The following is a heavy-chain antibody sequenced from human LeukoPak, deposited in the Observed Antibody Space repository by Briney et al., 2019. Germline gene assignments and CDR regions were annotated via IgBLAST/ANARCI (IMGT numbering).Heavy chain of an antibody. CDR3: TRVDTAMSAFDP. V-gene: IGHV4-34*01. CDR1: GGSFSDNY. D-gene: IGHD5-18*01. CDR2: INHSGTT. J-gene: IGHJ5*02. Sequence: TSETLSLTCAVSGGSFSDNYWTWIRQPPGKGLEWIGQINHSGTTNYNPSLKSRVTILVDTSKNQFSLKRSSVTAADTAVYYCTRVDTAMSAFDPWGQGTLVTVSS.